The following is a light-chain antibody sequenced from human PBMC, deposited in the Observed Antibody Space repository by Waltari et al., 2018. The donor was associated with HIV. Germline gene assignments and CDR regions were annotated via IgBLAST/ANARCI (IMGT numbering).Light chain of an antibody. CDR1: QTINSIF. CDR2: DAS. V-gene: IGKV3D-20*01. J-gene: IGKJ1*01. Sequence: VLPQSHLPLCLSPGERATLPCGASQTINSIFLAWYQQRLGLPPSLLIYDASKRASGVPDRFSGAGSGTDFTLTINRLDPEDSAVYFCQQYSSSPWTFGQGTKV. CDR3: QQYSSSPWT.